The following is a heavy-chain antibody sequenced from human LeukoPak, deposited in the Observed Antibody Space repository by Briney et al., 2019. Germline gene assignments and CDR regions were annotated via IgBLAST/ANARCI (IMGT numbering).Heavy chain of an antibody. Sequence: PGGSLSLSRASSGFTVSSNYMSWVRQAPGKGLEWVSVIYSGGSTYYADSVKGRFTISRDNSKNTLYLQMNSLRAEDTAVYYCARASGDSSGCYDYWGQGTLVTVSS. CDR2: IYSGGST. J-gene: IGHJ4*02. CDR3: ARASGDSSGCYDY. V-gene: IGHV3-53*01. CDR1: GFTVSSNY. D-gene: IGHD3-22*01.